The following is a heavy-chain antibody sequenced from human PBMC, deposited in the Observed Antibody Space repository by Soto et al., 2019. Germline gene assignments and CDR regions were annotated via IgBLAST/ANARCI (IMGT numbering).Heavy chain of an antibody. CDR3: ANGAFHAFSSGYFNRERYYFDY. V-gene: IGHV3-23*01. Sequence: GGSLRLSCAASGFTFSSYAMSWVRQAPGKGLEWVSAISGSGGSTYYADSVKGRFTISRDNSKNTLYLQMNSLRAEDTAVYYCANGAFHAFSSGYFNRERYYFDYWGQGTLVTVSS. D-gene: IGHD3-22*01. J-gene: IGHJ4*02. CDR2: ISGSGGST. CDR1: GFTFSSYA.